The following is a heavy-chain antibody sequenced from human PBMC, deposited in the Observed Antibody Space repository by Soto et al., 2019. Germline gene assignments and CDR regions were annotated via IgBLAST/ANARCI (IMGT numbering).Heavy chain of an antibody. CDR2: INHSGST. Sequence: SETLSLTCAVYGGSFSGYYWSWIRQPPGKGLEWVGEINHSGSTNYNPSLKSRVTISVDTSKNQFSLKLSSVTAADTAVYYCARAGDIVVVVDWFEPWGQGTLVTVSS. CDR1: GGSFSGYY. V-gene: IGHV4-34*01. CDR3: ARAGDIVVVVDWFEP. J-gene: IGHJ5*02. D-gene: IGHD2-15*01.